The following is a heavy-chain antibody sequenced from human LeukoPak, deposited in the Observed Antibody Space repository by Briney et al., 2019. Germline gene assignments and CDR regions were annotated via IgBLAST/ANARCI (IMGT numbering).Heavy chain of an antibody. V-gene: IGHV3-21*01. CDR3: ARETTPGDY. Sequence: GGSLRLSCAASGFTFSSFSMNWVRQAPGKGLEWVSPISSSSTHIYYADSVKGRFTISRDNAKNSLYLQMNSLRAEDTAVYYCARETTPGDYWGQGTLVTVSS. CDR1: GFTFSSFS. J-gene: IGHJ4*02. CDR2: ISSSSTHI. D-gene: IGHD1-14*01.